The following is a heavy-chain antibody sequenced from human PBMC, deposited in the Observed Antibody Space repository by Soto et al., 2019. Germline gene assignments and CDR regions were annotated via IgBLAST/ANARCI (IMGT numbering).Heavy chain of an antibody. CDR1: GGTFSSYA. CDR2: IIPIFGTA. V-gene: IGHV1-69*06. D-gene: IGHD6-6*01. Sequence: QVQLVQSGAEVKKPGSSVKVSCKASGGTFSSYAISWVRQAPGQGREWMGGIIPIFGTANYAQKFQGRVTITADKSTSTAYMELSSLRSEDTAVYYCARDTAARGYYYYGMDVWGQGTTVTVSS. J-gene: IGHJ6*02. CDR3: ARDTAARGYYYYGMDV.